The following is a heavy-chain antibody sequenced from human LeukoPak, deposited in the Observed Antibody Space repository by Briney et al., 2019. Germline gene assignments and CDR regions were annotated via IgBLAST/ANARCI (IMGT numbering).Heavy chain of an antibody. V-gene: IGHV3-33*01. D-gene: IGHD3-22*01. CDR3: AREDYYDSSGLD. J-gene: IGHJ4*02. Sequence: GRSLRLSCAASGFTFSSYGMHWVRQAPGKGLEWVAVIWYDGSNKYYADPVKGRFTISRDNSKNTLYLQMNSLRAEDTAVYYCAREDYYDSSGLDWGQGTLVTVSS. CDR2: IWYDGSNK. CDR1: GFTFSSYG.